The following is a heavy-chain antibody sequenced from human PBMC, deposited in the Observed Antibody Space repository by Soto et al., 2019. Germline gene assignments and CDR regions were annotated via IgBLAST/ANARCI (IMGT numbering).Heavy chain of an antibody. V-gene: IGHV1-69*13. Sequence: ASMKVSCKASGGTFSSYAISWVRQAPGQGLEWMGGIIPIFGTANYAQKFQGRVTITADESTSTAYMELSSLRSEDTAVYYCARTEVAVTTHYYYGMDVWGQGTTVTVSS. CDR2: IIPIFGTA. CDR3: ARTEVAVTTHYYYGMDV. J-gene: IGHJ6*02. CDR1: GGTFSSYA. D-gene: IGHD4-4*01.